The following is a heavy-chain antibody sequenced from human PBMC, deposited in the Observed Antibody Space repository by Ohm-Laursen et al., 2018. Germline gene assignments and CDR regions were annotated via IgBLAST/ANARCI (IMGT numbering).Heavy chain of an antibody. CDR1: GGSISSYY. D-gene: IGHD6-19*01. V-gene: IGHV4-4*07. J-gene: IGHJ4*02. Sequence: PGTLSLTCTVSGGSISSYYWSWIRQPAGKGLEWIGRIYTSGSTNYNPSLKSRVTMSVDTSKNQFSLKLSSVTAADTAVYYCASLSGWPDFDYWGQGTLVTVSS. CDR2: IYTSGST. CDR3: ASLSGWPDFDY.